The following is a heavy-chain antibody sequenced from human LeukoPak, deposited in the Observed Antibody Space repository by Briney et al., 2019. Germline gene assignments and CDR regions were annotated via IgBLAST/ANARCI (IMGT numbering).Heavy chain of an antibody. CDR1: GGSFSGYY. V-gene: IGHV4-34*01. Sequence: SETLSLTCAVYGGSFSGYYLSWIRQPPGKGLEWIGEINHSGSTNYNPSLKSLVTISVDTSKNQFSLKLSSVPAADTAVYYCARGPRLNSRRWFDPWGQGTLVTVSS. CDR2: INHSGST. CDR3: ARGPRLNSRRWFDP. D-gene: IGHD3-3*01. J-gene: IGHJ5*02.